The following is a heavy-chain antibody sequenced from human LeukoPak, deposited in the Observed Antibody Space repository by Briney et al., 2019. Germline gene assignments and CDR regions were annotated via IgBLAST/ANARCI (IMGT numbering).Heavy chain of an antibody. Sequence: SETLSLTCSVSGGSISSYCWSWIRQPAGKGLEWIGRIYPSGSTNYNPSLKSRVTITIDKSKNQFSLRLTSVTAADPAVYYCARDRSGYSEYYFDYWGKGTLVSVSS. D-gene: IGHD5-12*01. CDR2: IYPSGST. CDR3: ARDRSGYSEYYFDY. V-gene: IGHV4-4*07. J-gene: IGHJ4*02. CDR1: GGSISSYC.